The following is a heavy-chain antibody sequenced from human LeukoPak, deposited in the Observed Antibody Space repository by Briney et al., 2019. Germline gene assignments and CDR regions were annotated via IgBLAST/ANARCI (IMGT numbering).Heavy chain of an antibody. Sequence: GGSLRLSCAASGFIFSSYAMSWVRQAPGKGLEWVSAISGSGESTYYEDSVKGRFTISRDNSKNMVYLQMNSLRAEDTAIYYCAKDRLEYFVWQPLDWGQGTLVTVSS. CDR2: ISGSGEST. D-gene: IGHD3-9*01. V-gene: IGHV3-23*01. CDR3: AKDRLEYFVWQPLD. CDR1: GFIFSSYA. J-gene: IGHJ4*02.